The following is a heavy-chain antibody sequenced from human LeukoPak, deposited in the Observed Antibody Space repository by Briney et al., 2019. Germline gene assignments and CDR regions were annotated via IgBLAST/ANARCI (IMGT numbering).Heavy chain of an antibody. Sequence: GGSLRLSCDASGFDFKTHDMNWVGQAPGKGLEWIAYISGSGLSTYHADSVKGRFTISRDNAENSLFLQMNSLRVEDTATYYCARQYTTSSSEFDSWGQGTLVIVSS. J-gene: IGHJ4*02. CDR3: ARQYTTSSSEFDS. CDR2: ISGSGLST. V-gene: IGHV3-48*03. CDR1: GFDFKTHD. D-gene: IGHD2/OR15-2a*01.